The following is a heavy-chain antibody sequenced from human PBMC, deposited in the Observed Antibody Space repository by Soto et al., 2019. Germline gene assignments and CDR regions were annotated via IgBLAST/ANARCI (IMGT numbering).Heavy chain of an antibody. CDR2: INPNSGGT. CDR1: GYTFTGYY. CDR3: ARDGVSLLWFGDSRDWFDP. V-gene: IGHV1-2*02. Sequence: GASVKVSCKASGYTFTGYYMHWVLQAPGQGLEWMGWINPNSGGTNYAQKFQGRVTMTRDTSISTAYMELSRLRSDDTAVYYCARDGVSLLWFGDSRDWFDPWGQGTLVTVSS. J-gene: IGHJ5*02. D-gene: IGHD3-10*01.